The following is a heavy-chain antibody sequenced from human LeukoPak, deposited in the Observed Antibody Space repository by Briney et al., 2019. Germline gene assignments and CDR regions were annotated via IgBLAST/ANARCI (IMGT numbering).Heavy chain of an antibody. CDR2: INPNSGGT. CDR3: STLGSIAAAGDNWFDP. D-gene: IGHD6-13*01. V-gene: IGHV1-2*02. Sequence: ASVKVSCKASGYTFTGYYMHWVRQAPGQGLEWMGWINPNSGGTNYAQKFQGRVTMTRDTSISTAYMELSRLRSDDTAVYYCSTLGSIAAAGDNWFDPWGQGTLVTVSS. CDR1: GYTFTGYY. J-gene: IGHJ5*02.